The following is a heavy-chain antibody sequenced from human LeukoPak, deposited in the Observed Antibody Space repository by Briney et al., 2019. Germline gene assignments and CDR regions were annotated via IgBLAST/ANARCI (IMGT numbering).Heavy chain of an antibody. CDR2: INSDGSST. V-gene: IGHV3-74*03. D-gene: IGHD3-3*02. CDR3: ARDRSIEDAFDI. J-gene: IGHJ3*02. Sequence: GGSLRLSCAASGFTFSSYWMHWVRQAPGKGLVWVSRINSDGSSTTYADSVKGRFAISRDNAKNTLFLQMNRLSPEDTAVYYCARDRSIEDAFDIWGQGTMVTVSS. CDR1: GFTFSSYW.